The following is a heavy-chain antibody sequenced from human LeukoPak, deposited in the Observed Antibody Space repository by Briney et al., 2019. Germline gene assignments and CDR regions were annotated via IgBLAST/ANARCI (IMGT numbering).Heavy chain of an antibody. CDR3: AKSSRWLQLFGDY. V-gene: IGHV3-30*18. CDR2: ISSDGTNT. Sequence: PGGSLRLSCAASGFTFSSFGMHWVRRAPGKGLEWVALISSDGTNTYYADSVKGRFTISRDNSKNTLYLQMNSLRAEDTAVYYCAKSSRWLQLFGDYWGQGTLVTVSS. D-gene: IGHD5-24*01. J-gene: IGHJ4*02. CDR1: GFTFSSFG.